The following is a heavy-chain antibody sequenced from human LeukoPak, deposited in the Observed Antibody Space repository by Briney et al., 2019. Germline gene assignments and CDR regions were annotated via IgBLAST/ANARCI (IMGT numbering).Heavy chain of an antibody. CDR2: IYYRGST. CDR1: GGSVSSGSYY. D-gene: IGHD6-13*01. Sequence: SETLSLTCTVSGGSVSSGSYYWSWIRQPPGTGLEWIGYIYYRGSTNCNPSLKSRVTISVDTSKNQFSLKLSSVTAADTAVYYCARVLAAARDAFDIWGQGTMVTVSS. V-gene: IGHV4-61*01. J-gene: IGHJ3*02. CDR3: ARVLAAARDAFDI.